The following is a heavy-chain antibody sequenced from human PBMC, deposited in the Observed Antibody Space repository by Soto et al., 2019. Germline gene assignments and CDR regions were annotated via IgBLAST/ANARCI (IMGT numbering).Heavy chain of an antibody. J-gene: IGHJ6*02. CDR2: ISYDGSNK. CDR1: GFTFSSYG. CDR3: AKDRLYYFWSGCMDV. V-gene: IGHV3-30*18. Sequence: QVQLVESGGGVVQPGRSLRLSCAASGFTFSSYGMHWVRQAPGKGLEWVAVISYDGSNKYYADSVKGRFTISRDNSKNTLYRQMNSLRAEDTAVYYCAKDRLYYFWSGCMDVWGQGTTVTVSS. D-gene: IGHD3-3*01.